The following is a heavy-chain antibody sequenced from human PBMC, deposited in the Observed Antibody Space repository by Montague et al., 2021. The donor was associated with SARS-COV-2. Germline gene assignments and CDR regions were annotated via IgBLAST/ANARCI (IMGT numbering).Heavy chain of an antibody. CDR1: GASISSGGYY. J-gene: IGHJ6*02. CDR3: ARANYYVMTSKAYAMDV. D-gene: IGHD3-16*01. Sequence: TLSLTCTVSGASISSGGYYWSWVRQPPGKGLDWIGYIVYRGGTYYNPSLKSRVSMSVDTSKIQFSLNLTSVTAADTAVYYCARANYYVMTSKAYAMDVWGQGTTVTVSS. CDR2: IVYRGGT. V-gene: IGHV4-31*03.